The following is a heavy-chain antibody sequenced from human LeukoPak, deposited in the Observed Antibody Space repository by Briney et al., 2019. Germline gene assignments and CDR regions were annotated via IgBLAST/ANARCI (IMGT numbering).Heavy chain of an antibody. D-gene: IGHD2-21*02. V-gene: IGHV1-69*01. Sequence: KISCKGSGGTFSSYAISWVRQAPGQGLEWMGGIIPIFGTANYAQKFQGRVTITADESTSTAYMELSSLRSEDTAVYYCARTVVTAPYYYYYMDVWGKGTTVTISS. CDR1: GGTFSSYA. J-gene: IGHJ6*03. CDR3: ARTVVTAPYYYYYMDV. CDR2: IIPIFGTA.